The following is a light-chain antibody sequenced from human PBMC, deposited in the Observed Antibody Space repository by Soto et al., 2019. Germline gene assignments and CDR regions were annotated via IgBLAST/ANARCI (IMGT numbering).Light chain of an antibody. CDR3: QQYTNWPKT. CDR1: QSVLYSADNKNY. Sequence: DIVMTQSPDSLAVSLGERATINCKSSQSVLYSADNKNYLAWYQQKPGRPPKLLIYWASTRESGVPDRFSGSGSGTDFTLTISSLQAEDVAVYYCQQYTNWPKTFGQGTKVDIK. J-gene: IGKJ1*01. V-gene: IGKV4-1*01. CDR2: WAS.